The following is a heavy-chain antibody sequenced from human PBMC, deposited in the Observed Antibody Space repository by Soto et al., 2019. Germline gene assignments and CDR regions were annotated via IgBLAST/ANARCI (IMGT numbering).Heavy chain of an antibody. D-gene: IGHD2-21*01. CDR2: IYYSGST. Sequence: SETLSLTCTVSGGSISSGGYYWSWIRQHPGKGLEWIGYIYYSGSTYYNPSLESRATISVDTSKNQLSLKLSSVTAADTAVYYCARVCGGECHHGIAVWGQGTTVTVSS. J-gene: IGHJ6*02. V-gene: IGHV4-31*03. CDR3: ARVCGGECHHGIAV. CDR1: GGSISSGGYY.